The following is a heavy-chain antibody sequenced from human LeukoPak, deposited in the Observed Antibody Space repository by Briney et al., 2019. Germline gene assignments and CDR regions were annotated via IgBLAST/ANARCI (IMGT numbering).Heavy chain of an antibody. CDR3: AKAGIGVVGYFDY. V-gene: IGHV3-23*05. Sequence: GGSLRLSCEASGFTFSAYAMTWVRQAPGKGLEWVSSIGSDNKPHYSESVKGRFAISRDNSKNTLYLQMNSLRDEDTALYYCAKAGIGVVGYFDYWGQGTLVTVSS. D-gene: IGHD6-19*01. CDR1: GFTFSAYA. CDR2: IGSDNKP. J-gene: IGHJ4*02.